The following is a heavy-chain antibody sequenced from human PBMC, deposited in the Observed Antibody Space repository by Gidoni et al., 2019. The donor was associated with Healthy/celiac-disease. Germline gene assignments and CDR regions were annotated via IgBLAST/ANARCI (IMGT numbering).Heavy chain of an antibody. CDR3: ARDLGWYSSSSDFDY. J-gene: IGHJ4*02. CDR1: GFPFSSYW. Sequence: EVQLVESGGGLVQPGGSLRLPCAASGFPFSSYWMSWVRQAPGKGLEWVANIKQDGSEKYYVDSVKGRFTISRDNAKNSLYLQMNSLRAEDTAVYYCARDLGWYSSSSDFDYWGQGTLVTVSS. V-gene: IGHV3-7*01. CDR2: IKQDGSEK. D-gene: IGHD6-6*01.